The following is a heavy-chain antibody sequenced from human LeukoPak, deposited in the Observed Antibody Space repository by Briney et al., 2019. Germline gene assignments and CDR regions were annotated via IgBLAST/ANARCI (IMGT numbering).Heavy chain of an antibody. CDR3: ARDHVITSGWPSRIGY. CDR1: GYTFTSYG. CDR2: ISAYNGNT. V-gene: IGHV1-18*01. D-gene: IGHD6-19*01. Sequence: ASVKVSCKASGYTFTSYGISWVRQAPGQGLEWMGWISAYNGNTNYAQKPQGRVTMTTDTSTSTAYMELRSLRSDDTAVYYCARDHVITSGWPSRIGYWGQGTLVTVSS. J-gene: IGHJ4*02.